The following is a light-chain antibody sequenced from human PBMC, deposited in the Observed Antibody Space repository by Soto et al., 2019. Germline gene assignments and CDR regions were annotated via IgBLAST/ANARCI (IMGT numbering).Light chain of an antibody. Sequence: DIVMTQSPDSLAVSLGETATINCKSSQSLLYSSNNRNYLVWYQHKPGHPPKLLIYWASTRDLGVPDRFSGSGSGTDFTLTISSLQAEDVAVYYCQQYFSTPITFGQGTRLEIK. J-gene: IGKJ5*01. CDR1: QSLLYSSNNRNY. CDR2: WAS. V-gene: IGKV4-1*01. CDR3: QQYFSTPIT.